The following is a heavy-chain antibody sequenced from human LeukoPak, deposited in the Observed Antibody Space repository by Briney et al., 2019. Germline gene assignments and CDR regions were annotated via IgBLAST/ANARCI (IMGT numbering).Heavy chain of an antibody. Sequence: ASVKVSCKASGYTFTSYDINWVRQATGQGLEWMGWMNPNSGNTGYAQKFQGRVTMTRNTSISTAYMELSSLRSEDTAVYYCARGLRGIDCSSTSCFNYCYYYGMDVWGQGTTVTVSS. J-gene: IGHJ6*02. V-gene: IGHV1-8*01. D-gene: IGHD2-2*01. CDR3: ARGLRGIDCSSTSCFNYCYYYGMDV. CDR2: MNPNSGNT. CDR1: GYTFTSYD.